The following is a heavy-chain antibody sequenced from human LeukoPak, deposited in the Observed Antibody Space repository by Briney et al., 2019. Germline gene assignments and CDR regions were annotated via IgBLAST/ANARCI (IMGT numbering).Heavy chain of an antibody. CDR3: AKDQTVASSFDY. CDR2: ISGSGGST. CDR1: GFTFSSYA. Sequence: GGSLRLSCAASGFTFSSYAVSWVRQAPGKGLEWVSAISGSGGSTYYADSVKGRFTISRDNSKNTLYLQMNSLRAEDTAVYYCAKDQTVASSFDYWGQGTLVTVSS. J-gene: IGHJ4*02. V-gene: IGHV3-23*01. D-gene: IGHD5-12*01.